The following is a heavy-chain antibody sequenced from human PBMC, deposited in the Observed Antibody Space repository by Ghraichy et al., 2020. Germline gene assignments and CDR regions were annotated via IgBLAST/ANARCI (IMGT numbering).Heavy chain of an antibody. D-gene: IGHD4-17*01. CDR2: IFSNDEK. V-gene: IGHV2-26*01. Sequence: SGPTLVKPTETLTLTCTVSGFSLSNARMGVSWIRQPPGKALEWLAHIFSNDEKSYSTSLKSRLTISKDTSKSQVVLTMTNMDPVDTATYYCARGDDYEYYYYGMDVWGQGTTVTVSS. CDR3: ARGDDYEYYYYGMDV. J-gene: IGHJ6*02. CDR1: GFSLSNARMG.